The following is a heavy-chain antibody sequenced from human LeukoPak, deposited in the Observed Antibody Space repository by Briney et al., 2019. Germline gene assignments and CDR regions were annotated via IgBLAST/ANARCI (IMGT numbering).Heavy chain of an antibody. CDR1: LGTFSSYS. Sequence: SSAQVPCKASLGTFSSYSISGVLHPPAPRHEGRGRIIPLLGIANYAQKFQGRVTITADKSTSTAYIELSSLRTEDTAVYYCARAREELLARWGSYYYYGMDVWGQGTTVTVSS. V-gene: IGHV1-69*04. CDR2: IIPLLGIA. J-gene: IGHJ6*02. CDR3: ARAREELLARWGSYYYYGMDV. D-gene: IGHD2-15*01.